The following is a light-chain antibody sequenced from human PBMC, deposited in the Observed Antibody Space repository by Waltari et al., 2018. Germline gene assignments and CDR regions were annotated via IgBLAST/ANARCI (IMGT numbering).Light chain of an antibody. CDR2: EAF. Sequence: DIQMTQSPSSVSASVGDRVTITCRASQVISNWLAWYQQKPGKAPKLLIYEAFILQPGVPSRVSGSASGTNFTLTIDSLQPEDFATYYCQQSWHNPPTFGQGTRLDI. CDR1: QVISNW. J-gene: IGKJ5*01. CDR3: QQSWHNPPT. V-gene: IGKV1-12*01.